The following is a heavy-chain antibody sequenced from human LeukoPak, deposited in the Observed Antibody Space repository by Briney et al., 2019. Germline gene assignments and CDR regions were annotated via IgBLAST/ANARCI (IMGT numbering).Heavy chain of an antibody. D-gene: IGHD6-19*01. J-gene: IGHJ4*02. CDR3: ARHAYSSGSFFDY. CDR2: IYPGDSDT. V-gene: IGHV5-51*01. Sequence: GESLKISCKGSGYSFTSYWIGWVRQMPGKGLEWMGIIYPGDSDTRYSPSLQGQVTIPADKSISTAYLQWSSLKASDTAMYYCARHAYSSGSFFDYWGQGTLVTVSS. CDR1: GYSFTSYW.